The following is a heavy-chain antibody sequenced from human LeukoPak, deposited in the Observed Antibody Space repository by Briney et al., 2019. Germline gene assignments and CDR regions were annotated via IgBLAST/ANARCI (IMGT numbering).Heavy chain of an antibody. J-gene: IGHJ1*01. D-gene: IGHD3-22*01. Sequence: GGSLRLSCAASGFTFSTYWMHWVRQAPGKGLVWVSRIKSDGGTNYADSVKGRFTISRDNAKNTVSLQMNSLRPEDTGVYYCARAPSEIGGYYPEYFRHWGQGTLVTVSS. CDR1: GFTFSTYW. CDR3: ARAPSEIGGYYPEYFRH. CDR2: IKSDGGT. V-gene: IGHV3-74*01.